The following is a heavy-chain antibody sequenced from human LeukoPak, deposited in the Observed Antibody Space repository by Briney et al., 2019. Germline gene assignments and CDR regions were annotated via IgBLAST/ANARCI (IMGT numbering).Heavy chain of an antibody. V-gene: IGHV3-30-3*01. J-gene: IGHJ4*02. CDR1: GFTFSSYA. D-gene: IGHD5-18*01. Sequence: PGGSLRLSCAASGFTFSSYAMHWVRQAPGKGLEWVAVISYDGSNKYYADSVKGRFTISRDNSKNTLYLQMNSLRAEDTAVYYCARGGFGGYSSGFDYWGQGTLVTVSS. CDR2: ISYDGSNK. CDR3: ARGGFGGYSSGFDY.